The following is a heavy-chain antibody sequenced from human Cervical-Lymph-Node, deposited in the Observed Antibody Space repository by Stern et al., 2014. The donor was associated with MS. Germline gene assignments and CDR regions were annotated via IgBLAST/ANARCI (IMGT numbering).Heavy chain of an antibody. CDR1: GGSFSGYY. D-gene: IGHD1-26*01. Sequence: VQLQQWGAGLLKPSETLSLTCAVYGGSFSGYYWSWIRQPPGKGLEWIGEVNHSGSTNYNPSLKSRVTISVDTSKTQFSLKLTSVTAADTAVYYCAMYSGTYERAYWGQGTLVTVSS. V-gene: IGHV4-34*01. J-gene: IGHJ4*02. CDR3: AMYSGTYERAY. CDR2: VNHSGST.